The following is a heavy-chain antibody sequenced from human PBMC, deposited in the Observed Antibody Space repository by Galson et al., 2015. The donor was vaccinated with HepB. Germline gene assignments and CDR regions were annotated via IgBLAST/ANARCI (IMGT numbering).Heavy chain of an antibody. Sequence: SCKASGFTFTSSAMQWVRQARGQRLEWIGWIVVGSGNTNYAQKFQERVTITRDMSTSTAYMELSSLRSEDTAVYYCATARLSGDSEYFQHWGQGTLVTVSS. J-gene: IGHJ1*01. V-gene: IGHV1-58*02. CDR3: ATARLSGDSEYFQH. CDR2: IVVGSGNT. CDR1: GFTFTSSA. D-gene: IGHD4-17*01.